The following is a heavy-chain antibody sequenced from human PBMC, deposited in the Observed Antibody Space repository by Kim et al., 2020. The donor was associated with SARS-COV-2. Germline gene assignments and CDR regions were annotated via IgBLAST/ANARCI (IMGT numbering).Heavy chain of an antibody. J-gene: IGHJ6*02. CDR1: GYTFTNYA. CDR2: INTNTGNP. CDR3: ARDDEEMTTHYYYGMDV. V-gene: IGHV7-4-1*02. Sequence: ASVKVSCKASGYTFTNYAMNWVRQAPGQGLEWMAWINTNTGNPTYAQGFTGRFVFSLDTSVSTAYLQISSLKAEDTAVYYCARDDEEMTTHYYYGMDVWGQGTTVTVSS. D-gene: IGHD4-17*01.